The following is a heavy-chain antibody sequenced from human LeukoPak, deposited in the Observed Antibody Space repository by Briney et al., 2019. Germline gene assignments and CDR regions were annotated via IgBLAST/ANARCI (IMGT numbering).Heavy chain of an antibody. CDR2: ISAYNGNT. J-gene: IGHJ4*02. CDR3: ARGRITIFGVVREIIDY. V-gene: IGHV1-18*01. Sequence: ASVKVSCKASGYTFTSYGISWVRQAPGQGLEWMGWISAYNGNTNYAQKLQGRVTMTTDTSTSTAYMELRSLRSDDTAVYYCARGRITIFGVVREIIDYWGQGTLVTVSS. CDR1: GYTFTSYG. D-gene: IGHD3-3*01.